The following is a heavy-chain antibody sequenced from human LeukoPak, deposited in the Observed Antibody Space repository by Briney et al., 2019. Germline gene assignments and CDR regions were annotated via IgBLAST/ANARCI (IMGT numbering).Heavy chain of an antibody. J-gene: IGHJ3*02. V-gene: IGHV4-59*01. CDR3: ARGGTAVIAPYAFDI. CDR2: IYYSGST. CDR1: GGSISSYY. D-gene: IGHD4-23*01. Sequence: SETLSLTCTVSGGSISSYYWSWIRQPPRKGLGWIGYIYYSGSTNCNPSVKSRVAMSVDTSKKQFSLKLSSLTAADTAVYYCARGGTAVIAPYAFDIWGQGTMVTVSS.